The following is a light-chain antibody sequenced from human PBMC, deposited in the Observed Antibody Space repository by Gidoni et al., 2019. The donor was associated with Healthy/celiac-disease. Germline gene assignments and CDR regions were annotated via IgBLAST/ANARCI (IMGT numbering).Light chain of an antibody. CDR2: DAS. J-gene: IGKJ1*01. V-gene: IGKV3-11*01. Sequence: EIVLTQSPATLSLSPAERATLSWRASQSVSSYLAWYQQKPGQAPRLLIYDASNRATGNPARFSGGGSGKDFTLTISSLEHEDFAVYYCQQRSNWPGTFGQGTKVEIK. CDR1: QSVSSY. CDR3: QQRSNWPGT.